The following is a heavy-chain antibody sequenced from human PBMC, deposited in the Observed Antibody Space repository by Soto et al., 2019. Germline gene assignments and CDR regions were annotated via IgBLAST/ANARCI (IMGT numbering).Heavy chain of an antibody. V-gene: IGHV4-31*03. CDR1: GGCISSGGYY. CDR2: IYYSGST. CDR3: ARTAGVLLWFGAQA. J-gene: IGHJ5*02. Sequence: QVQLQESGPGLVKPSQTQSLTCTVSGGCISSGGYYWSWIRQHPGKGLEWIGYIYYSGSTYYNPSLKSRVTISVDTSKNQFSLKLSSVTVADTAVYYCARTAGVLLWFGAQAWGQGTLVTVSS. D-gene: IGHD3-10*01.